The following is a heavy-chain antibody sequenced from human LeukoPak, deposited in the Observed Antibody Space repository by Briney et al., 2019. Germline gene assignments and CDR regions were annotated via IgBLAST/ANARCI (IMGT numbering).Heavy chain of an antibody. CDR2: IYYSGST. V-gene: IGHV4-30-4*01. Sequence: PSQTLSLTCTVSGGSISSGDYYWSWIRQPPGKGLEWIGYIYYSGSTYCNPSLKSRVTISVDTSKNQFSLKLSSVTAADTAVYYCARVRDCGGDCYSSWYFDLWGRGTLVTVSS. D-gene: IGHD2-21*02. J-gene: IGHJ2*01. CDR1: GGSISSGDYY. CDR3: ARVRDCGGDCYSSWYFDL.